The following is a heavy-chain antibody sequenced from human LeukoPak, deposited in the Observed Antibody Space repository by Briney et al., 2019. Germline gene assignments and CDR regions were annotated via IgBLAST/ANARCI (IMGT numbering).Heavy chain of an antibody. CDR3: ARAGWELPTPNAFDI. Sequence: RASVTVSCKASGYTFTSYDINWVRQATGQGLEWMGWMNPNSGNTGYAQKFQGRVTMTTDTSTSTAYMELRSLRSDDTAVYYCARAGWELPTPNAFDIWGQGTMVTVSS. CDR2: MNPNSGNT. D-gene: IGHD1-26*01. CDR1: GYTFTSYD. J-gene: IGHJ3*02. V-gene: IGHV1-8*01.